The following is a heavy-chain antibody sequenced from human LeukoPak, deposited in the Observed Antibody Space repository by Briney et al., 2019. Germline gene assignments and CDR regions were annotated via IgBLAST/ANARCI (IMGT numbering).Heavy chain of an antibody. V-gene: IGHV3-30*02. D-gene: IGHD3-22*01. CDR2: IRYDGSNQ. Sequence: GESLRLSCAASGLTFSNYAMHWVRQAPGKGLEWVAFIRYDGSNQYYADSVKGRFTISRDNSKNTLYLQMNSLRAEDTAVYYCAKDAQWLPSSWGQGTLVTVSS. CDR1: GLTFSNYA. CDR3: AKDAQWLPSS. J-gene: IGHJ5*02.